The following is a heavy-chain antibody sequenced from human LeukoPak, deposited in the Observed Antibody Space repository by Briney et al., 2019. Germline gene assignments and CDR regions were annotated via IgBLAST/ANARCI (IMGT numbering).Heavy chain of an antibody. Sequence: GASVKVSCKASGYTFSAYDINWVRQTTEQGLEWMGWMRPSSGDTGYAQNFQGRVTMTRNASIDTAYMELSRLRSDDTAVYYCARGPPDSSSSDYWGQGTLVTVS. CDR2: MRPSSGDT. V-gene: IGHV1-8*01. CDR3: ARGPPDSSSSDY. D-gene: IGHD6-13*01. J-gene: IGHJ4*02. CDR1: GYTFSAYD.